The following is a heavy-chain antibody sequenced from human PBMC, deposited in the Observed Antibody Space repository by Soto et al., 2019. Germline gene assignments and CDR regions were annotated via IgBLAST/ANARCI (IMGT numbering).Heavy chain of an antibody. CDR2: INAGNGNT. V-gene: IGHV1-3*01. J-gene: IGHJ6*02. CDR3: ARARITIFGVVTNYGMDV. D-gene: IGHD3-3*01. CDR1: GYTFTSYA. Sequence: QVQLVQSGAEVKKPGASVKVFCKASGYTFTSYAMHWVRQAPGQRLEWMGWINAGNGNTKYSQKFQGRVTITRDTSASTAYMELSSLRSEATAVYYCARARITIFGVVTNYGMDVWGQGTTVTVSS.